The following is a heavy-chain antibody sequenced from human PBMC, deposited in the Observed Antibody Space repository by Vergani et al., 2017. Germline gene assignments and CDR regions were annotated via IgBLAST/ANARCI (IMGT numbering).Heavy chain of an antibody. CDR2: IKSKTDGGIT. J-gene: IGHJ3*01. CDR3: TTAHNSCWYGCAFDF. CDR1: GFTFSNAW. V-gene: IGHV3-15*01. D-gene: IGHD6-19*01. Sequence: EVQLVESGGGLVKPGGSLRLSCAASGFTFSNAWMSWVRQAPGKGLEWVGRIKSKTDGGITDYAAPVKGRLTISRDDSKNTLYLQMNSLKTEDTGVYYCTTAHNSCWYGCAFDFWGQGTMVTVSS.